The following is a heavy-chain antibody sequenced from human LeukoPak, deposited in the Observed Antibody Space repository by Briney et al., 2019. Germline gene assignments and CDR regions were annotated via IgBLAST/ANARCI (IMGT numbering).Heavy chain of an antibody. CDR2: IYYSGSS. CDR3: ARERVVSVAGTRARWFDP. J-gene: IGHJ5*02. Sequence: PSETLSLTCTVSGGSLSSYYWSWIRQPPGKGLEWIGYIYYSGSSHYNPSLKSRVTISLDTSKNLFSLRLNSMPAADTAVYYCARERVVSVAGTRARWFDPWGQGTLVTVSS. V-gene: IGHV4-59*01. CDR1: GGSLSSYY. D-gene: IGHD6-19*01.